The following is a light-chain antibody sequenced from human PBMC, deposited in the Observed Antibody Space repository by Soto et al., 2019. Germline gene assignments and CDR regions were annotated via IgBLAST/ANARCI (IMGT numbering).Light chain of an antibody. CDR3: ATWDDSLNGGV. Sequence: QSVLTQPPSASGTPGQTIAISCSGGTSNIGSHTVNWFQQLPGTAPRLLIYSNTQRPSGVPDRFSGSKSGTSASLAISGLQCEYEGDYYCATWDDSLNGGVFGGGTKLTVL. V-gene: IGLV1-44*01. CDR1: TSNIGSHT. CDR2: SNT. J-gene: IGLJ3*02.